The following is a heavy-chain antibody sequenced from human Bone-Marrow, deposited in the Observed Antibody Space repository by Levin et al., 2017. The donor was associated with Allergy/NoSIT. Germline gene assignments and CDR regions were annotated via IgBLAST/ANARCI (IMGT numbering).Heavy chain of an antibody. CDR2: IYYSGST. CDR3: ARDFSSWYDY. V-gene: IGHV4-39*02. J-gene: IGHJ4*02. Sequence: PSETLSLTCTVSGGSISSSSYYWGWIRQPPGKGLEWIGSIYYSGSTYYNPSLKSRVTISVDTSKNQFSLKLSSVTAADTAVYYCARDFSSWYDYWGQGTLVTVSS. D-gene: IGHD6-13*01. CDR1: GGSISSSSYY.